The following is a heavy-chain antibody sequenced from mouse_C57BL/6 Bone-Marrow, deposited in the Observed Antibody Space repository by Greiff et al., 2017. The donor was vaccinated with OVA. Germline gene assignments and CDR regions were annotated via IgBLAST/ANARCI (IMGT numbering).Heavy chain of an antibody. D-gene: IGHD1-1*01. CDR2: ISDGGSYT. V-gene: IGHV5-4*01. CDR1: GFTFSSYA. J-gene: IGHJ2*01. CDR3: ARDHPYYYGSSYD. Sequence: EVKVVESGGGLVKPGGSLKLSCAASGFTFSSYAMSWVRQTPEKRLEWVATISDGGSYTYYPDNVKGRFTISRDNAKNNLYLQMSHLKSEDTAMYYCARDHPYYYGSSYDWGQGTTLTVSS.